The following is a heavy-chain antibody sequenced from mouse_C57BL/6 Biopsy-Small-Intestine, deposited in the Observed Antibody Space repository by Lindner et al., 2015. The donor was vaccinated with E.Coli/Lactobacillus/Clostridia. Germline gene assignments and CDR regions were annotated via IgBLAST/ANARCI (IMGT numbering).Heavy chain of an antibody. D-gene: IGHD4-1*01. J-gene: IGHJ2*01. V-gene: IGHV1-85*01. Sequence: VQLQESGPELVKPGASVKLSCKASGYTFTSYDINWVKQRPGQGLEWIGWIYPRDGSTKYNEKFKGKATLTVDTSSSTAYMELHSLTSEDSAVYFCARRGNWDGYYFDYWGQGTTLTVSS. CDR1: GYTFTSYD. CDR3: ARRGNWDGYYFDY. CDR2: IYPRDGST.